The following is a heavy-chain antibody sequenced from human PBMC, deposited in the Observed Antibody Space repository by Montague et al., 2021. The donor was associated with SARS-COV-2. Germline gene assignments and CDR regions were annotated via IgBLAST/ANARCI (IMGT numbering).Heavy chain of an antibody. D-gene: IGHD3-10*01. CDR2: IYWDDDK. V-gene: IGHV2-5*02. J-gene: IGHJ4*02. Sequence: VKPTQTLTLTCTFSGFSLSTDGVGVGWIRQPPGKALEWHALIYWDDDKRYRPGLQSRLTITKGTSENQVVLTMTNMDPVDTATYYCAHRYYSGSGSSASAGFDYWGQGTLVTVSS. CDR1: GFSLSTDGVG. CDR3: AHRYYSGSGSSASAGFDY.